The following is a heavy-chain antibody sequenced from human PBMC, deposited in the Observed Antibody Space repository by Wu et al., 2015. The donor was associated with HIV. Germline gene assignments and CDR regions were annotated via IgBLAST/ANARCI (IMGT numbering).Heavy chain of an antibody. V-gene: IGHV1-2*02. Sequence: MQSGAEVKNPGASVKLSCRTSGYIFIDYYIHWVCQAPGRGLEWMGWINANSGGFTYAEKFQDRVSLTRDTSTNTVYIEMNSLRSDDTAKYFCARGEQTASVMVAANNYGLDAWGGGTTVTV. CDR3: ARGEQTASVMVAANNYGLDA. J-gene: IGHJ6*02. CDR2: INANSGGF. CDR1: GYIFIDYY. D-gene: IGHD1/OR15-1a*01.